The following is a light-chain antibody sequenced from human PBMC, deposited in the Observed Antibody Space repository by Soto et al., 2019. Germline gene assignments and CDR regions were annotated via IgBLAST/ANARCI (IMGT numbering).Light chain of an antibody. J-gene: IGLJ3*02. CDR2: SND. V-gene: IGLV1-44*01. Sequence: QSVLTQPPSASGTPGQRVTISCSGSSSNIGSNTVNWYQQLPGTAPKLLIYSNDQRPSGVPDRFSGSKSGNTASLTVSGLLAEDEADYYCSSHAGINNVVFGGGTKLTVL. CDR1: SSNIGSNT. CDR3: SSHAGINNVV.